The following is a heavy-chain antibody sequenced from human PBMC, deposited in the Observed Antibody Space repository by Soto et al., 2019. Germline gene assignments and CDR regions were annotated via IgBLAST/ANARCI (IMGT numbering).Heavy chain of an antibody. CDR1: GFTFSSYA. Sequence: GGSLRLSCAASGFTFSSYAMSWVRQAPGKGLEWVSAISGSGGSTYYADSVKGRFTISRDNSKNTLYLQMNSLRAEGTAVYYCAKDPLLWFGELLPDYWGQGTLVTVSS. D-gene: IGHD3-10*01. CDR2: ISGSGGST. J-gene: IGHJ4*02. V-gene: IGHV3-23*01. CDR3: AKDPLLWFGELLPDY.